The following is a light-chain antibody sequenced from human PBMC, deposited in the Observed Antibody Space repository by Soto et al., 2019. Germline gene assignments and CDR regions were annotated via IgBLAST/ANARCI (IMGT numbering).Light chain of an antibody. CDR3: QQSYATPLI. J-gene: IGKJ3*01. Sequence: IQMTQSPLSLSASVGEKVTITCQSSQNIEYYLNWYQQKPGKAPRLLVFAVSGLQSGVPPRFSGSGSGTDFSLTIDGLQPDDFATYYCQQSYATPLIFGPGTQV. V-gene: IGKV1-39*01. CDR2: AVS. CDR1: QNIEYY.